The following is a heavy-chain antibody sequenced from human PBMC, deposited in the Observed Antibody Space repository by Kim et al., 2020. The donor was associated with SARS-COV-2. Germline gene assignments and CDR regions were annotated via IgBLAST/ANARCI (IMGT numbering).Heavy chain of an antibody. CDR3: ARDYPSLSRYFDS. Sequence: SETLSLTCNVSGGSISGYYWSWIRQPAGKGLEWIGRISSSGSTNYYPSLKSRVSMSVDTSKNYFSLNLTSVTAADTAVYYCARDYPSLSRYFDSWGQGTLVTVSS. J-gene: IGHJ4*02. CDR2: ISSSGST. CDR1: GGSISGYY. D-gene: IGHD3-10*01. V-gene: IGHV4-4*07.